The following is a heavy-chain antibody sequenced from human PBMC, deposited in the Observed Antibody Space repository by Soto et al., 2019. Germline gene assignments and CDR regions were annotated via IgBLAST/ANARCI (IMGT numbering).Heavy chain of an antibody. Sequence: GASVKVSCKASGYTFTSYDINWVRQATGQGLEWMGWMNPNSGNTGYAQKFQGRVTMTRNTSISTAYMELSSLRSEETDVYYCARVTVVPAAADYYNYYGMNVWGEGTTVTVSS. CDR2: MNPNSGNT. CDR1: GYTFTSYD. V-gene: IGHV1-8*01. J-gene: IGHJ6*01. CDR3: ARVTVVPAAADYYNYYGMNV. D-gene: IGHD2-2*01.